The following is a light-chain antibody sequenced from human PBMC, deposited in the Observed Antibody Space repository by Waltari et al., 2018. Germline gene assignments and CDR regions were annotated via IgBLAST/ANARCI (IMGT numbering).Light chain of an antibody. V-gene: IGLV1-44*01. Sequence: HSVLTQSPSASGTPGQRVTISCHGRSSNIGRNTVTWYQQLPGTAPKLLIYTKDQRPSGVPDRCSGSKSGASASLAISGLQSEDEADYYCAAWDDSLNGRVFGGGTKLTVL. CDR3: AAWDDSLNGRV. CDR2: TKD. CDR1: SSNIGRNT. J-gene: IGLJ3*02.